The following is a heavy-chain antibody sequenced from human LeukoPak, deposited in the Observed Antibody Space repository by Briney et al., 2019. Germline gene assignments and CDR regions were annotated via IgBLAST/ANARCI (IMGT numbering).Heavy chain of an antibody. Sequence: SATPSLICAVYGGAFSGYYRSWIRQPPGKGLEFIGGINHSGGTTCNPYLKSRLTISVDTSKNQFSLKLSSVTAADTAVYYCAREEGYGSGVKDIVVVPATDKDDYWGQGTLVTVSS. CDR2: INHSGGT. V-gene: IGHV4-34*01. CDR3: AREEGYGSGVKDIVVVPATDKDDY. CDR1: GGAFSGYY. D-gene: IGHD2-2*01. J-gene: IGHJ4*01.